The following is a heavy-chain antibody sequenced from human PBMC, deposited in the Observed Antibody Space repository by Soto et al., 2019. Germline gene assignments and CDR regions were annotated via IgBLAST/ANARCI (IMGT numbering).Heavy chain of an antibody. CDR2: INYSGST. D-gene: IGHD3-16*02. CDR3: VRGQKIIVLAFDV. V-gene: IGHV4-30-4*01. CDR1: GASVDNGDHY. J-gene: IGHJ3*01. Sequence: SETLSLTCTVSGASVDNGDHYWSWIRQSPGKGLEWLGYINYSGSTFYNPSLKSRVTISVDTSKNQFSLELNSVTAADTAVYYCVRGQKIIVLAFDVWGQGTMVTVSS.